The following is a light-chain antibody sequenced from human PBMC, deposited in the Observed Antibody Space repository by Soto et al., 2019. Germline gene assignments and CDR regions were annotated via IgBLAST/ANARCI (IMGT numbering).Light chain of an antibody. CDR3: QQYGSSPLT. CDR1: QSVSSSY. J-gene: IGKJ4*01. V-gene: IGKV3-20*01. CDR2: GAS. Sequence: ESGLTQSPGTLSLSPGERATLSCRASQSVSSSYLAWYQQKPGQAPRLLIYGASSRATGIPDRFSGSGSGTDFPLTISRLEPEDFAVYYCQQYGSSPLTFGGGTKVEIK.